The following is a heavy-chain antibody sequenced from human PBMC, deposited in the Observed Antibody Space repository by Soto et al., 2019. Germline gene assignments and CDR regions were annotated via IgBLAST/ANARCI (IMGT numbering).Heavy chain of an antibody. CDR3: ATHYYDSSGYYGWFDP. V-gene: IGHV1-24*01. D-gene: IGHD3-22*01. CDR2: FDPEDGET. Sequence: QVQLVQSGAEVKKPGASVKVSCKVSGYTLTELSMHWVRQAPGKGLEWMGGFDPEDGETIYAQKFQGRVTMTEDTXTXXAYMELSSLRSEDTAVYYCATHYYDSSGYYGWFDPWGQGTLVTVSS. J-gene: IGHJ5*02. CDR1: GYTLTELS.